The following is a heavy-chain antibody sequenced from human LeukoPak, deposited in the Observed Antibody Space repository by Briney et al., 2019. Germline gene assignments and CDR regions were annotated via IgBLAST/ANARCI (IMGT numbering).Heavy chain of an antibody. Sequence: GGSLRLSCAASGFIFSNNIMNWVRQAPGKGLEWVSVIRADGGDIYYADPVNGRFTISRDNSKSTLHLQMDSLRAEDTAVYYCAKDPPHSDRSIYSDNSWGQGTLVTVSS. J-gene: IGHJ4*02. V-gene: IGHV3-23*01. CDR1: GFIFSNNI. CDR3: AKDPPHSDRSIYSDNS. CDR2: IRADGGDI. D-gene: IGHD3-22*01.